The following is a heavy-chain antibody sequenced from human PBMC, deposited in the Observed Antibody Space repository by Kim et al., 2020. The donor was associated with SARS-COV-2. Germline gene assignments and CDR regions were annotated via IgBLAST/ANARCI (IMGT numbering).Heavy chain of an antibody. CDR1: GYSFTSYW. Sequence: GESLKISCKGSGYSFTSYWIGWVRQMPGKGLEWMGIIYPGDSDTRYSPSFQGQVTIPADKSISTAYLQWSSLKASDTAMYYCARRSHYYGSGSYYYYYGMDVWGQGTTVTVSS. D-gene: IGHD3-10*01. J-gene: IGHJ6*02. CDR2: IYPGDSDT. V-gene: IGHV5-51*01. CDR3: ARRSHYYGSGSYYYYYGMDV.